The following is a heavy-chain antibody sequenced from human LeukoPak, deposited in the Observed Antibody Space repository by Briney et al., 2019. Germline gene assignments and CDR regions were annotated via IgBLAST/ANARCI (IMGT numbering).Heavy chain of an antibody. CDR2: IIPIFGTA. D-gene: IGHD4-23*01. V-gene: IGHV1-69*05. J-gene: IGHJ4*02. CDR1: GGTFSSYA. Sequence: ASVKVSCKASGGTFSSYAISWVRQAPGQGLEWMGGIIPIFGTANYAQKFQGRVTITTDESTSTAYMELSSLRSEDTAVYYCARRDYNANSEIDYWGQGTLVTVSS. CDR3: ARRDYNANSEIDY.